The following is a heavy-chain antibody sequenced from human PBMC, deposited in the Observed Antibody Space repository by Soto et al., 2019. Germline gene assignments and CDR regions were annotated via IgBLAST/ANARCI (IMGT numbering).Heavy chain of an antibody. CDR1: GYTFTSYD. CDR2: MNPNSGNT. CDR3: ARERTGTTSMDV. Sequence: QVQLVQSGAEVKKPGASVKVSCKASGYTFTSYDINWVRQATGQGLEWMGWMNPNSGNTGYAQKFQGRFTMTRNTAISTADMELSSLRSEDTAVYYWARERTGTTSMDVWGQGTTVTVSS. D-gene: IGHD1-1*01. J-gene: IGHJ6*02. V-gene: IGHV1-8*01.